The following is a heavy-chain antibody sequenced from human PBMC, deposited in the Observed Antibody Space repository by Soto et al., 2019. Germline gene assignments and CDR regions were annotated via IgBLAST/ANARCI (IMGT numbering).Heavy chain of an antibody. J-gene: IGHJ4*02. V-gene: IGHV4-30-2*01. CDR1: GDFISGGSY. D-gene: IGHD5-12*01. CDR3: VRGGGYDPFDY. Sequence: PSETLSLTCTVSGDFISGGSYWNWIRQQPGRGLEWIGYISHLENTYFHPSFKSRLTMSIDRSRNQFSLNLSSVTAADRAVYYCVRGGGYDPFDYWGQGVLVTVSS. CDR2: ISHLENT.